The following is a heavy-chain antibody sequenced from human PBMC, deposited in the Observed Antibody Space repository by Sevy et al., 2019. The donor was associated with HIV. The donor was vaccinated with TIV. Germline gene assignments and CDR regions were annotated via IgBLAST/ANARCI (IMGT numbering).Heavy chain of an antibody. CDR2: TYYRSKWQA. V-gene: IGHV6-1*01. D-gene: IGHD2-21*01. CDR3: ARLVGNSWFDS. Sequence: QSQTLSLTCDISGDSVSSISATWNWIRLSPSGGLEWLGRTYYRSKWQADYEVSMKSRLNINPDTSKNQFSLQLNSVTPESTAVYYCARLVGNSWFDSWGQGSLVTVSS. CDR1: GDSVSSISAT. J-gene: IGHJ5*01.